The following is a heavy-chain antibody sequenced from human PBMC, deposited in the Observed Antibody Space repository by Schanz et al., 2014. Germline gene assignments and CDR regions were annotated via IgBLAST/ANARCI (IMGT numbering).Heavy chain of an antibody. J-gene: IGHJ3*01. D-gene: IGHD3-10*01. V-gene: IGHV1-46*03. CDR2: INPSGGST. CDR1: GYSFTTYD. CDR3: ATNSPFRMVRGSNAFDA. Sequence: QVQLVQSGAEVKKPGASVRVSCKASGYSFTTYDVNWVRQAPGQGLEWMGIINPSGGSTSYAQKFQGRVTMTRDTSTSTVYMELSSLRSEDTAVYYCATNSPFRMVRGSNAFDAWGQGTMVTVSS.